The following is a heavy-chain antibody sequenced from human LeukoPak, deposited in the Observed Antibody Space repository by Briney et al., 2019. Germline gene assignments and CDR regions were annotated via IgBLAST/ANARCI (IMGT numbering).Heavy chain of an antibody. Sequence: GGSLRLSCDPSGFTFSTYSMNWVRQAPGKGPEWVSSISDRGDYIHYADSVKGRFTISRDNAKNSLFLQMNSLRAVDTAVYYCVRDKGMVTAMGYSYYYVMDVWGQGTTVTVSS. CDR1: GFTFSTYS. J-gene: IGHJ6*02. CDR3: VRDKGMVTAMGYSYYYVMDV. D-gene: IGHD2-21*02. V-gene: IGHV3-21*01. CDR2: ISDRGDYI.